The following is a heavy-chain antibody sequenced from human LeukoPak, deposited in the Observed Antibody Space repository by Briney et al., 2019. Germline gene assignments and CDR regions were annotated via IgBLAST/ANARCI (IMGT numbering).Heavy chain of an antibody. CDR1: GGSISSYY. J-gene: IGHJ4*02. V-gene: IGHV4-59*01. Sequence: SETLSLTCTASGGSISSYYWSWIRQPPGKGLEWIGYIYYSGSTNYNPSLKSRVTISVDTSKNQFSLKLSSVTAADTAVYYCARTQGWLQQIDYWGQGTLVTVSS. CDR2: IYYSGST. CDR3: ARTQGWLQQIDY. D-gene: IGHD5-12*01.